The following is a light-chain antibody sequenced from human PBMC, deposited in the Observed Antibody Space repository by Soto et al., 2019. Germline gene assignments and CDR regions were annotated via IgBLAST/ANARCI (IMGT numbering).Light chain of an antibody. CDR3: QQYDWSPMYT. J-gene: IGKJ2*01. CDR1: QSVRSSY. Sequence: VLTQSPGTLSLSPGERATLSCRASQSVRSSYFAWYQQTPGQAPRLLIYGGSNRATGIPDRFSGSGSGTDFTLTISRLEPEDSAVYFCQQYDWSPMYTFGQGTKLEIK. V-gene: IGKV3-20*01. CDR2: GGS.